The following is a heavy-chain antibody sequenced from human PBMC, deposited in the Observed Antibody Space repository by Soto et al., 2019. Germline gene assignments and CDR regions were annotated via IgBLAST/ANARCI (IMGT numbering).Heavy chain of an antibody. V-gene: IGHV1-3*01. CDR3: ARGYQGSFDY. J-gene: IGHJ4*02. D-gene: IGHD2-2*01. CDR2: INDGKGDT. CDR1: GYTLTNNA. Sequence: ASVKVSCKASGYTLTNNAMHWVRQAPGQRLEWMGWINDGKGDTKYSQKFQGTLTITRDSSANIAYMELRSLRSEDTAVYYCARGYQGSFDYWGQGTLVTVS.